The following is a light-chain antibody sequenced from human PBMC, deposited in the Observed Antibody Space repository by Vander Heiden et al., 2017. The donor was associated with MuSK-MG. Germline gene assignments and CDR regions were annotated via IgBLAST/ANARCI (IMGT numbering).Light chain of an antibody. J-gene: IGLJ2*01. Sequence: QSALTQPPSASGSPGQSVTISCTGTRSDGGGDNYVSWYQQHPVKAPKLMIYEVSKRPSGVPDRFSGSKSGNTASLTVSGLQAEDEADYYCSSYAGSNCVLFGGGTKLTVL. CDR2: EVS. CDR3: SSYAGSNCVL. CDR1: RSDGGGDNY. V-gene: IGLV2-8*01.